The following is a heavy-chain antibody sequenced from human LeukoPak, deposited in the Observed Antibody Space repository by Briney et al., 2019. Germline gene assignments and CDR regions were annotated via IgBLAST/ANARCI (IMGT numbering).Heavy chain of an antibody. Sequence: GGSLRLSCAASGFTFSSYGMHWVRQAPGKGLEWVAVISYDGSNKYYADSVKGRFTISRDNSKNTLYLQMNSLRAEDTAVYYCAKIPTGAVAGSAFDIWGQGTMVTVSS. CDR2: ISYDGSNK. CDR1: GFTFSSYG. CDR3: AKIPTGAVAGSAFDI. V-gene: IGHV3-30*18. J-gene: IGHJ3*02. D-gene: IGHD6-19*01.